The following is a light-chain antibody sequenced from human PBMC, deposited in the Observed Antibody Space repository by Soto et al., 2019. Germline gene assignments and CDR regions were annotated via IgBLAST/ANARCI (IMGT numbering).Light chain of an antibody. CDR1: QDITNY. CDR2: DAS. V-gene: IGKV1-33*01. Sequence: DIQMTQSPSSLSASVGDRVTITCQASQDITNYLNWYQQKPGKAPRLLRYDASSLETGVPSRFSGSGSGTDFTFTISSLQPEDIATYYCQHYDHLPITFGQGTRLEIK. J-gene: IGKJ5*01. CDR3: QHYDHLPIT.